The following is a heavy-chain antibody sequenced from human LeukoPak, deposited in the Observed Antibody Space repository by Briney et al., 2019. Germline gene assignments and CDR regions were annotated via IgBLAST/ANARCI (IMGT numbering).Heavy chain of an antibody. CDR1: RFTFSSYS. CDR2: INASGSST. D-gene: IGHD2-2*02. CDR3: ANPPLPAAIGYFYYGVDV. J-gene: IGHJ6*02. V-gene: IGHV3-23*01. Sequence: GESLTLSCAASRFTFSSYSMSWVRQPPGKGLEWVSAINASGSSTYYADAVKARFTISRDNSKNTLYLHMDSLRAEYTAVYYCANPPLPAAIGYFYYGVDVWGQGTTVTVSS.